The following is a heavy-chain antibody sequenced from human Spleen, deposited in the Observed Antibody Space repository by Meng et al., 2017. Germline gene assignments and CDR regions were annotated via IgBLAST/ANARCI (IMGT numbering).Heavy chain of an antibody. CDR1: GFTFSSYE. Sequence: GESLNISCAASGFTFSSYEMNWVRQAPGKGLEWVSYISSSGSTIYYADSVKGRFTISRDNAKNSLYLQMNSLRAEDTAVYYCARDRGGYSGYEYYYYGMDVWGQGTTVT. J-gene: IGHJ6*01. CDR2: ISSSGSTI. V-gene: IGHV3-48*03. D-gene: IGHD5-12*01. CDR3: ARDRGGYSGYEYYYYGMDV.